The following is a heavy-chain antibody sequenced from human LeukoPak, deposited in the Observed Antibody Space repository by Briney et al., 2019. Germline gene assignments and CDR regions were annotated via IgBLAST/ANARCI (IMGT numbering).Heavy chain of an antibody. CDR1: GYTFTSYD. CDR3: ARGSHIAVAGTLGY. V-gene: IGHV1-8*01. J-gene: IGHJ4*02. Sequence: GASVKVSCKASGYTFTSYDINWVRQATGQGLEWMGWMNPNSGNTGYAQKFQGRVTMTRNTSISTAYMELSSLRSEDTAVYYCARGSHIAVAGTLGYWGQGTLVTVSS. CDR2: MNPNSGNT. D-gene: IGHD6-19*01.